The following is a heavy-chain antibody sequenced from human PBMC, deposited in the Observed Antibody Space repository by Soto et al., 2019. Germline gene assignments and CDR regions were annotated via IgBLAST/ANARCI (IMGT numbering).Heavy chain of an antibody. D-gene: IGHD2-15*01. J-gene: IGHJ6*02. CDR3: ARCDCTGAYCYSWPFNYGVDV. CDR1: GFTFNTYG. V-gene: IGHV3-33*08. CDR2: IWYDGSNK. Sequence: QVQLVESGGGVVQPGGSLRLSCTTSGFTFNTYGMYWVRQAPGKGLEWVAIIWYDGSNKYYGDSVKGRFTISRDNSKNTLYLEMNSLRPEDTALYYCARCDCTGAYCYSWPFNYGVDVWGQGTTVTVSS.